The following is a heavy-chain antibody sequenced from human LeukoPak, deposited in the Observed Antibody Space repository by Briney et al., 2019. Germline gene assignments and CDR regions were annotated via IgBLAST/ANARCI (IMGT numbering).Heavy chain of an antibody. CDR1: GYSFTSYW. Sequence: GESLKISCKGSGYSFTSYWIGWVRPMPGKGLEWMGIIYPGDSDTRYSPSFQGQVTISADKSISTAYLQWSSLKASDTAMYYCARQKDSSSWYGDYWGQGTLVTVSS. J-gene: IGHJ4*02. CDR3: ARQKDSSSWYGDY. D-gene: IGHD6-13*01. V-gene: IGHV5-51*01. CDR2: IYPGDSDT.